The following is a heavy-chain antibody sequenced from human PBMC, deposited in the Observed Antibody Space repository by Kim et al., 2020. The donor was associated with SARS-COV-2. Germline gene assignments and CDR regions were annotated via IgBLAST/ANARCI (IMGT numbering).Heavy chain of an antibody. D-gene: IGHD3-9*01. Sequence: SETLSLTCTVSGGSISSSSYYWGWIRQPPGKGLEWIGSIYYSGSTYYNPSLKSRVTISVDTSKNQFSLKLSSVTAADTAVYYCAREYYDILTGLFDYWGQGTLVTASS. V-gene: IGHV4-39*02. CDR1: GGSISSSSYY. J-gene: IGHJ4*02. CDR2: IYYSGST. CDR3: AREYYDILTGLFDY.